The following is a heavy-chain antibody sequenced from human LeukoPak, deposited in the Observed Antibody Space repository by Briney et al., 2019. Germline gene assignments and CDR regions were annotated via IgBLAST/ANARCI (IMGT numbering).Heavy chain of an antibody. D-gene: IGHD6-6*01. Sequence: SVTVSYKASGGTFNNYGISWVRQAPGQGREWMGGIIPIFGTANYAQKFQGRVTITADESTSTAYMELSSLRSEDTAVYYCARLDEYSSSSRYYGMDVWGQGTTVTVSS. J-gene: IGHJ6*02. V-gene: IGHV1-69*13. CDR1: GGTFNNYG. CDR2: IIPIFGTA. CDR3: ARLDEYSSSSRYYGMDV.